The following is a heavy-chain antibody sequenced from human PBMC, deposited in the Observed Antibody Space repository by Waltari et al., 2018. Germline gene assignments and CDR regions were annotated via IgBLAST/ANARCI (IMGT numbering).Heavy chain of an antibody. CDR3: ARHLISYCSSTNCYEGGFDY. D-gene: IGHD2-2*01. CDR1: GITLSNYA. Sequence: EVQLLESGGDLVQPGGSLRLSCAASGITLSNYAMSWVRPAPGKGLGWVSDISGSGGTTYYADSVKGRFTISRDNSKHTLYLQMNSLRVEDTAVYYCARHLISYCSSTNCYEGGFDYWGQGTLVTVSS. V-gene: IGHV3-23*01. J-gene: IGHJ4*02. CDR2: ISGSGGTT.